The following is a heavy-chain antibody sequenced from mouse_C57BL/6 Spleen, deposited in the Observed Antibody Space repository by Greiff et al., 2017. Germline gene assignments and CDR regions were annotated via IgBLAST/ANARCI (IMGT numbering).Heavy chain of an antibody. CDR1: GYTFTSYW. CDR3: AREGVGYYPYFDV. J-gene: IGHJ1*03. Sequence: VQLQQPGTELVKPGASVKLSCKASGYTFTSYWMHWVKQRPGQGLEWIGNINPSNGGTNYNEKFKSKATLTVDKSSSTAYMQLSSLTSEDSAVYYCAREGVGYYPYFDVWGTGTTVTVSS. V-gene: IGHV1-53*01. D-gene: IGHD2-3*01. CDR2: INPSNGGT.